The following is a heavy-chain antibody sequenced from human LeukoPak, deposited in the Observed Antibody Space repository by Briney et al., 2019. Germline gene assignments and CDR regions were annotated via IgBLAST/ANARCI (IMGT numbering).Heavy chain of an antibody. CDR2: IYSGGST. V-gene: IGHV3-53*01. CDR3: ARDYRYAFDN. D-gene: IGHD1-1*01. Sequence: GGSLRLSCAASGFTVSSNYMSWVRQAPGKGLEWVSVIYSGGSTYYADSVKGRFTISGDKAKNSLYLQMNSLRVEDTAVYYCARDYRYAFDNWGQGTLVTVSS. CDR1: GFTVSSNY. J-gene: IGHJ4*02.